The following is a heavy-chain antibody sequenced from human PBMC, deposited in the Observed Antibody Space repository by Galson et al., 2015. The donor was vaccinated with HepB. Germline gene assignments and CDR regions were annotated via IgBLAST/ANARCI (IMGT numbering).Heavy chain of an antibody. Sequence: SLRLFCAASGFTVSSNYMSWVRQAPGKGLEWVSVIYSGGSTYYAGSVKGRFTISRDISKNTLLLQMNNLRAEDTAVYYCAKSGPNDYGDYVSRYFDYWGQGTLVTVSS. CDR1: GFTVSSNY. D-gene: IGHD4-17*01. V-gene: IGHV3-53*01. CDR2: IYSGGST. J-gene: IGHJ4*02. CDR3: AKSGPNDYGDYVSRYFDY.